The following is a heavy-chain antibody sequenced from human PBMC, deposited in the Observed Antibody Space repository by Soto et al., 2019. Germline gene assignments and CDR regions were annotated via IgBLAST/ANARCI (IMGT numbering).Heavy chain of an antibody. V-gene: IGHV5-10-1*01. Sequence: GESLNLSCKGSGYSFTSYWISWLRQLPGNGLEWMGRIDPSDSYTNYSPSFQGHVTISADKSISTAYLQWSSLKASGTAMYYCARRAQWLRGGMDVWGQGTTVTVSS. J-gene: IGHJ6*02. CDR2: IDPSDSYT. CDR1: GYSFTSYW. D-gene: IGHD3-22*01. CDR3: ARRAQWLRGGMDV.